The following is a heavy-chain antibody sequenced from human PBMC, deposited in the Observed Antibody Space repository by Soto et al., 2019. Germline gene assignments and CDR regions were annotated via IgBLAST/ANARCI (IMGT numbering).Heavy chain of an antibody. Sequence: PGGSLRLSCAASGFTFSSYWMHWVRQAPGKGLVWVSRINSDGSNTNYADSVKGRFTISRDNAKNTLYLQMNSLRAEDTAVYYCARVYDFCSGYYPNYWGQGTLVPVSS. CDR1: GFTFSSYW. CDR3: ARVYDFCSGYYPNY. V-gene: IGHV3-74*01. CDR2: INSDGSNT. J-gene: IGHJ4*02. D-gene: IGHD3-3*01.